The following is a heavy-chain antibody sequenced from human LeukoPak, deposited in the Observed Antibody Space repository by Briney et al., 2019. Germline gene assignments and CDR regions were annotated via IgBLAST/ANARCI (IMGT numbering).Heavy chain of an antibody. CDR3: AGEDSGSYFY. CDR2: IHYRGSS. D-gene: IGHD1-26*01. V-gene: IGHV4-61*01. Sequence: SETLSLTCTVSGDSISSGSYYWSWIRQPPGKRLEWIGYIHYRGSSNYNPALKSRVIMSVDRSKKQFSLRLNSVTTADTAVYYCAGEDSGSYFYWGQGTLVTVSS. CDR1: GDSISSGSYY. J-gene: IGHJ4*02.